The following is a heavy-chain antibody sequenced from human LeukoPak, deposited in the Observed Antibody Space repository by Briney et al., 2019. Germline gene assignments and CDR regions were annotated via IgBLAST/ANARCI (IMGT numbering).Heavy chain of an antibody. Sequence: PGGSLRLSCAASGFTFSSYSMNWVRQAPGKGLEWVSYISSSGSTIYYADSVKGRFTISRDNAKNSLYLQMNSLRAEDTAVYYCARDPDSGYYYGAFDIWGQGTMVTVSS. D-gene: IGHD3-22*01. CDR1: GFTFSSYS. V-gene: IGHV3-48*04. J-gene: IGHJ3*02. CDR3: ARDPDSGYYYGAFDI. CDR2: ISSSGSTI.